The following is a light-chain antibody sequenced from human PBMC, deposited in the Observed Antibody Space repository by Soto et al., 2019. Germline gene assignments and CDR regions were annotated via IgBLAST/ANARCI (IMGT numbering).Light chain of an antibody. V-gene: IGKV1-8*01. J-gene: IGKJ4*01. CDR3: QQYYSYPLT. CDR2: AAS. CDR1: QGISSY. Sequence: AIRMTQSPSSFSASTGDRVTITCRASQGISSYLAWYQQKPGKAPKLLIYAASTLQSGVPSRFSGIGSGTYFTLTFSCLHSEDFATYYCQQYYSYPLTYGGGTKVEIK.